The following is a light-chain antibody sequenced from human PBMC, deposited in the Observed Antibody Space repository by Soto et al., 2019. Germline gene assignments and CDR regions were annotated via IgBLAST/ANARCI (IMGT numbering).Light chain of an antibody. CDR2: EVT. J-gene: IGLJ2*01. CDR3: SSYAGNNIHVI. Sequence: QPVLTQPPSASGSPGQSVTISCTGTSSDVGAYNYVSWYQQHPGKAPKLMIYEVTKRPSGVPDRFSGSKSGNSASLTVSGLQAEDEADYYCSSYAGNNIHVIFGGGTKLTVL. CDR1: SSDVGAYNY. V-gene: IGLV2-8*01.